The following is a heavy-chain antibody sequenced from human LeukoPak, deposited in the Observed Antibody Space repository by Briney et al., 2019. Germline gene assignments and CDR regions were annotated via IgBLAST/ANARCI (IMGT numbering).Heavy chain of an antibody. CDR2: FDPEDGGT. CDR3: ATPRPGQQPAYFDY. V-gene: IGHV1-24*01. J-gene: IGHJ4*02. CDR1: GYTLTELS. D-gene: IGHD6-13*01. Sequence: ASVKVSCKVSGYTLTELSMHWVRQAPGKGLEWMGGFDPEDGGTIYAQKFQGRVTMTEDTSTDTAYMELSSLRSEDTAVYYCATPRPGQQPAYFDYWGQGTLVTVSS.